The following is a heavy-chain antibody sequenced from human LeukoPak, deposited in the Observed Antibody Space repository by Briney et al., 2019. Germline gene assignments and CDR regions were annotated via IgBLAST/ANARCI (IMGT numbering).Heavy chain of an antibody. J-gene: IGHJ4*02. CDR2: IYTSGST. Sequence: SETLSLTCTVSGGSISSGSYYWSWIRQPAGKGLEWIGRIYTSGSTNYNPSLKSRVTISVDTSKNQFSLKLSSVTAADTAVYYCAREGVVTATPFDYWGQGTLVTVSS. CDR1: GGSISSGSYY. V-gene: IGHV4-61*02. D-gene: IGHD2-21*02. CDR3: AREGVVTATPFDY.